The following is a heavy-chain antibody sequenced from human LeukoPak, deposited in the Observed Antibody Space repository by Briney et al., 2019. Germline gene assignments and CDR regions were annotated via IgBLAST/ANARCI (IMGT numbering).Heavy chain of an antibody. Sequence: ASVKVSCKASGYTFTGHYIHWVRQAPGQGLEWMGWIKPDSGATNYAQKFQGRVTMTRDTSISTAHMELSRLTSEDTAVYYCARPEYRYGYILDYWGQGTLVTVSS. CDR2: IKPDSGAT. J-gene: IGHJ4*02. V-gene: IGHV1-2*02. CDR1: GYTFTGHY. CDR3: ARPEYRYGYILDY. D-gene: IGHD5-18*01.